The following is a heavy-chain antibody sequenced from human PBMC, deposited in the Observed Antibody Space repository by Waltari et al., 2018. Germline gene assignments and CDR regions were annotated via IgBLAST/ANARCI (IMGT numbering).Heavy chain of an antibody. Sequence: QVQLQETGPGLVKPSQTLSLTCTVSGGSISSGDYYWSWIRQPPGKGLEWIGYIYYSGSTYYNPSLKSRVTISVDTSKNQFSLKLSSVTAADTAVYYCARGGSPHFWSGSGGWFDPWGQGTLVTVSS. J-gene: IGHJ5*02. V-gene: IGHV4-30-4*08. D-gene: IGHD3-3*02. CDR2: IYYSGST. CDR1: GGSISSGDYY. CDR3: ARGGSPHFWSGSGGWFDP.